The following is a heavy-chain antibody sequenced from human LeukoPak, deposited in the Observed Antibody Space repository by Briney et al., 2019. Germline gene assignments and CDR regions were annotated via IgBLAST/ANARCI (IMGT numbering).Heavy chain of an antibody. J-gene: IGHJ3*02. D-gene: IGHD5-12*01. V-gene: IGHV3-74*01. CDR2: INSDGGST. CDR3: ARVGYSGYGFDPRDAFDI. Sequence: PGGSLRLSCAASGFSFSSYRMNWVRQAPGKGLVWVSRINSDGGSTSYADSVKGRFTISRDNAKNTLYLQMNSLRAEDTAVYYCARVGYSGYGFDPRDAFDIWGQGTMVTVSS. CDR1: GFSFSSYR.